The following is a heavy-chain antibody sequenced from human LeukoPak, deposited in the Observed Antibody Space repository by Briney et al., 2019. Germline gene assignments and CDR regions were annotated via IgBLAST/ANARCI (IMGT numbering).Heavy chain of an antibody. Sequence: SETLSLTCFVSGYPINIDYSWGWIRQSPGKGLEWIGVISPKGITYYNPSLRGRVSISPDTSKNQFSLRLSSMTATDTAMYYCARVPGVYFDFSIGFGSGWFDPWGQGILVTVSS. V-gene: IGHV4-38-2*02. D-gene: IGHD3-3*01. J-gene: IGHJ5*02. CDR1: GYPINIDYS. CDR2: ISPKGIT. CDR3: ARVPGVYFDFSIGFGSGWFDP.